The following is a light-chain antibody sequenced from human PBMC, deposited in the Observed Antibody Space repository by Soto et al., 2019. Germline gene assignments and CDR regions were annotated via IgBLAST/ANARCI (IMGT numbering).Light chain of an antibody. Sequence: EGVLTQSPDTLSLSPGERATLSCRASQSVSSFLAWYQQKPGQAPRLLIYDASNRATGIPARFSGSGSGTDFTLTISSLEPEDFAVYYCQHRSSWPGALGPGTKVDIK. CDR3: QHRSSWPGA. CDR1: QSVSSF. CDR2: DAS. J-gene: IGKJ3*01. V-gene: IGKV3-11*01.